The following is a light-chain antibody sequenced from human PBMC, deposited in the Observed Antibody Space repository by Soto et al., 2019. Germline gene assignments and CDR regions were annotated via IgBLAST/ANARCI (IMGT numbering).Light chain of an antibody. CDR2: AAS. J-gene: IGKJ4*01. CDR3: QQYYSYPLT. V-gene: IGKV1-8*01. CDR1: QGISSY. Sequence: IRVAQSPSSFSASTGDRVTITCRASQGISSYLAWYQQKPGKAPKLLIYAASTLQSGVPSRFSGSGSGTDFTLTISCLQSEDFATYYCQQYYSYPLTFGGGTKVDIK.